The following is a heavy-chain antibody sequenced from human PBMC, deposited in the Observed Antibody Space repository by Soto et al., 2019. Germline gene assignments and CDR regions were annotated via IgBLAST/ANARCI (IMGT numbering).Heavy chain of an antibody. CDR2: IVVGGGIT. D-gene: IGHD3-10*01. Sequence: QMQLVQSGPEVKKPGTSVKVSCKASGFTFTSSALQWVRQARGQRLEWIGWIVVGGGITNYAQKFQERVTITRDMSTSPAYMELSSLRSENTAVYYCAADWHYGSGSYYAYYYGMDVWGQGTKVTVSS. J-gene: IGHJ6*02. V-gene: IGHV1-58*01. CDR3: AADWHYGSGSYYAYYYGMDV. CDR1: GFTFTSSA.